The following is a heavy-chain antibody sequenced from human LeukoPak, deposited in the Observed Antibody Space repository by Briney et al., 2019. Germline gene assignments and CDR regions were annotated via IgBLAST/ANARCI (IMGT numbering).Heavy chain of an antibody. CDR3: ARDGPGIAVAGPYYYYYGMDV. D-gene: IGHD6-19*01. J-gene: IGHJ6*02. CDR2: ISYDGSNK. Sequence: GSLRLSCAASGFTFSSYAMHWVRQAPGKGLEWVAVISYDGSNKYYADSVKGRFTISRDNSKNTLYLQMNSLRAEDTAVYYCARDGPGIAVAGPYYYYYGMDVWGQGTTVTVSS. V-gene: IGHV3-30-3*01. CDR1: GFTFSSYA.